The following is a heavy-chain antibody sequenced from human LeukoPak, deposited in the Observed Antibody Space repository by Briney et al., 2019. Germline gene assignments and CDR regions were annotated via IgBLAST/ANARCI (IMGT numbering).Heavy chain of an antibody. Sequence: ASVKVSCKASGYTFTSYDINWVRQATGQGLEWMGWMNPNSGNTGYAQKFQGRVTMTRNTSISTAYMELSSLRSEDTAAYYCARKGIAARGWFDPWGQGTLVTVSS. CDR2: MNPNSGNT. CDR3: ARKGIAARGWFDP. J-gene: IGHJ5*02. V-gene: IGHV1-8*01. CDR1: GYTFTSYD. D-gene: IGHD6-6*01.